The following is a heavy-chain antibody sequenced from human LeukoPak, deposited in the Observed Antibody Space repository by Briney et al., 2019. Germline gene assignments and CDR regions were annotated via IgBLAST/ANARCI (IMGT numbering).Heavy chain of an antibody. D-gene: IGHD3-22*01. V-gene: IGHV3-21*04. Sequence: SGGSLRLSCAASGFTFSTFAMIWVRQPPGKGLEWVSSIFPSGGEIHYADSVKGRFTISRDNAKNSLYLQMNSLRAEDTAVYYCARAPHGRSRSGYYVIDYWGQGTLVPVSS. J-gene: IGHJ4*02. CDR1: GFTFSTFA. CDR3: ARAPHGRSRSGYYVIDY. CDR2: IFPSGGEI.